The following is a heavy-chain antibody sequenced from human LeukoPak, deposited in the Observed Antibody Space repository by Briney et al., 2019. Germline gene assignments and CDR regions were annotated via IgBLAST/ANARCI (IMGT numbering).Heavy chain of an antibody. D-gene: IGHD6-6*01. V-gene: IGHV4-59*01. Sequence: SETLSLTCTVSGGSISSYYWSWIRQPPGKGLEWIGYIYYSGSTNYNPSLKSRVTISVDTSKNQFSLKLSSVTAADTAVYYCARAGELAARYHFDYWGQGTLVTVSS. CDR1: GGSISSYY. CDR3: ARAGELAARYHFDY. J-gene: IGHJ4*02. CDR2: IYYSGST.